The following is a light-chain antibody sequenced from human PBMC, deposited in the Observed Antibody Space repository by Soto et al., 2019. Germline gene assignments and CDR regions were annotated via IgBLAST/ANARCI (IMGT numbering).Light chain of an antibody. CDR3: MQALQSLT. CDR1: QSLLYNNTYNY. V-gene: IGKV2-28*01. J-gene: IGKJ5*01. Sequence: EIVMTQSPLTLRVTPGEPASISCRSSQSLLYNNTYNYLDWYVPQPGKSPQLLIYFGSNRAPGVPDRLSGSGSGTDFTLKINRVEAEDFGTYYCMQALQSLTFGQGTRLEIK. CDR2: FGS.